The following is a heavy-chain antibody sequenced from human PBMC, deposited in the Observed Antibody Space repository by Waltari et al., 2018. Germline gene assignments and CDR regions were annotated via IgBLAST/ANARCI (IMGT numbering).Heavy chain of an antibody. V-gene: IGHV4-61*02. D-gene: IGHD3-22*01. Sequence: QVQLQESDPGLVKPSQTLSLTCTVSGGSISSGSYYWSWIRQPAGKGLEWIGRIYTSGSTNYNPSLKSRVTISVDTSKNQFSLKLSSVTAADTAVYYCARGGGYYPRWGQGTLVTVSS. CDR1: GGSISSGSYY. CDR3: ARGGGYYPR. J-gene: IGHJ4*02. CDR2: IYTSGST.